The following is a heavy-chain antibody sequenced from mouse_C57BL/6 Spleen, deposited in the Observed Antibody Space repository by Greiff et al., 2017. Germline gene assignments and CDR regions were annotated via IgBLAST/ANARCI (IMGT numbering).Heavy chain of an antibody. CDR1: GFTFSDYY. V-gene: IGHV5-16*01. CDR3: ARAVANWAYYFDY. D-gene: IGHD4-1*01. Sequence: EVQLVESEGGLVQPGSSMKLSCTASGFTFSDYYMAWVRQVPEKGLEWVANINYDGSSTYYLDSLKSRFIISRDNAKNILYLQMSSLKSEDTATYYCARAVANWAYYFDYWGQGTTLTVSS. CDR2: INYDGSST. J-gene: IGHJ2*01.